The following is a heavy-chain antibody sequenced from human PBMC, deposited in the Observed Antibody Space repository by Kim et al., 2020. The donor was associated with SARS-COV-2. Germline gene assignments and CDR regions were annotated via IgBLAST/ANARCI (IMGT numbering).Heavy chain of an antibody. CDR3: ARDICDDYVWGSYRYNDAFDI. CDR2: ISSSSSSYI. J-gene: IGHJ3*02. CDR1: GFTFSSYS. Sequence: GGSLRLSCAASGFTFSSYSMNWVRQAPGKGLEWVSSISSSSSSYIYYADSVKGRFTNSRDNAKNSLYLQMNSLRAEDTAVYYCARDICDDYVWGSYRYNDAFDIWGQGRMVTVSS. V-gene: IGHV3-21*01. D-gene: IGHD3-16*02.